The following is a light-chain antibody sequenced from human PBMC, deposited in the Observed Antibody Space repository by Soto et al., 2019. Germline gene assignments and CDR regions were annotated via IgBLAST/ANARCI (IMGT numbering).Light chain of an antibody. Sequence: DIVMTQSPDSLAVSLGERATINCKSSQSVLYSSNNKNYLAWYQQKPGQPPKLLIYWASTRESGVPDRFSGSGSAKAFTLTISILQADDVAVYFCQQYYSTPYTFGQGTKLEIK. J-gene: IGKJ2*01. CDR3: QQYYSTPYT. CDR2: WAS. CDR1: QSVLYSSNNKNY. V-gene: IGKV4-1*01.